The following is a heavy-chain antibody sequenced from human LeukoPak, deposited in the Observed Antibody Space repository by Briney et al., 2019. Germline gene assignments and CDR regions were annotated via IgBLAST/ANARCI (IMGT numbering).Heavy chain of an antibody. CDR2: IYTSGST. D-gene: IGHD2-2*01. CDR1: GGSISSGSYY. Sequence: PSETLSLTCTVSGGSISSGSYYWSWIRQPAGKGLEWIGRIYTSGSTNYNPSLKSRVTISVDTSKNQFSLKLSSVTAADTAVYYCARGSDIVVVPAAVDYWGQGTLVTVSS. V-gene: IGHV4-61*02. CDR3: ARGSDIVVVPAAVDY. J-gene: IGHJ4*02.